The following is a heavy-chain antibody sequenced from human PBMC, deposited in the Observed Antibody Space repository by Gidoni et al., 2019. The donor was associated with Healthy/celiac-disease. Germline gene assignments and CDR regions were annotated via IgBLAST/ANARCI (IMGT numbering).Heavy chain of an antibody. CDR1: GYSFTSYW. D-gene: IGHD5-18*01. CDR2: IYPGDSDT. CDR3: AGYVDTAMAQSLDAFDI. V-gene: IGHV5-51*03. J-gene: IGHJ3*02. Sequence: VQLVQSGAEVTKPGESLQISCKGSGYSFTSYWIGWVRQMPGKGLEWMGIIYPGDSDTRYSPSFQGQVTISADKSISTAYLQWSSLKASDTAMYYCAGYVDTAMAQSLDAFDIWGQGTMVTVSS.